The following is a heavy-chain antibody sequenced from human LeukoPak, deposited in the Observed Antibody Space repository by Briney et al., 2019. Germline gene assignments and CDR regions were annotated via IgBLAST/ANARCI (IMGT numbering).Heavy chain of an antibody. Sequence: PGRSLRLSCAASGFTFSSYGMHWVRQAPGKGLEWVAVISFDGSNKYYGDSVKGRFTISRDNSKNTLYLQMNSLRAEDTAVYYCARDLAFGGSLGYWGQGTLVTVSS. D-gene: IGHD3-16*01. CDR3: ARDLAFGGSLGY. V-gene: IGHV3-30*03. CDR2: ISFDGSNK. J-gene: IGHJ4*02. CDR1: GFTFSSYG.